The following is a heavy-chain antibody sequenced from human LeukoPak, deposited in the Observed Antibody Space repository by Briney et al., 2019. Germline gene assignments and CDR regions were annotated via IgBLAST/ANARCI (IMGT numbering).Heavy chain of an antibody. CDR2: IYYSGST. V-gene: IGHV4-61*01. CDR1: GGSVSSGSYY. J-gene: IGHJ4*02. D-gene: IGHD5-18*01. CDR3: ARVGYSYGYDY. Sequence: SETLSLTCTVSGGSVSSGSYYWSWIRQPPGKGLEWIGYIYYSGSTNYNPSLKSRVTISVDTSKNQFSLKLSSATAADTAVYYCARVGYSYGYDYWGQGTLVTVSS.